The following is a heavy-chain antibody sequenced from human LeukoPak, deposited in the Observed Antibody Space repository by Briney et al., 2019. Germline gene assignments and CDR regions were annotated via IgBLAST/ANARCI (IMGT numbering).Heavy chain of an antibody. CDR2: IYYSGST. Sequence: SETLYLTCTVSGGSISSYYWSRIRQPPGKELEWIGYIYYSGSTNYNPSLKSRVTISVDTSKNQFSLKLSSVTAADTAVYYCAREPYYYGSGSYSGFDYWGQGTLVTVSS. D-gene: IGHD3-10*01. J-gene: IGHJ4*02. V-gene: IGHV4-59*01. CDR3: AREPYYYGSGSYSGFDY. CDR1: GGSISSYY.